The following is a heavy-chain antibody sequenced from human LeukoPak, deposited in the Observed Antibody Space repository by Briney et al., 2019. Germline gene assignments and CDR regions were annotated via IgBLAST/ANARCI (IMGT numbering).Heavy chain of an antibody. CDR3: AREWGTSCYLDY. V-gene: IGHV4-34*01. CDR2: INHSGST. D-gene: IGHD2-2*01. CDR1: GGSFSGYY. Sequence: SETLSLTCAVYGGSFSGYYWSWIRQPPGKGLEWIGEINHSGSTNYNPSLKSRVTISVDTSKNQFSLKLSSVTAADTAVYYCAREWGTSCYLDYWGQGTLVTVSS. J-gene: IGHJ4*02.